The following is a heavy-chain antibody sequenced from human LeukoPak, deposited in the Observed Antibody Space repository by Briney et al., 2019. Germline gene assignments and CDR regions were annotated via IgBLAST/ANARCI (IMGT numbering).Heavy chain of an antibody. CDR2: ISSSSSTI. J-gene: IGHJ4*02. V-gene: IGHV3-48*01. CDR1: GFTFSSYS. D-gene: IGHD2-21*02. CDR3: ARDRQLPHCGGDCYPEQFDY. Sequence: GGSLRLSCAASGFTFSSYSMNWVRQAPGKGLEWVSYISSSSSTIYYADSVKGRFTISRDNAKNSLYLQMNGLRAEDTAVYYCARDRQLPHCGGDCYPEQFDYWGQGTLVTVSS.